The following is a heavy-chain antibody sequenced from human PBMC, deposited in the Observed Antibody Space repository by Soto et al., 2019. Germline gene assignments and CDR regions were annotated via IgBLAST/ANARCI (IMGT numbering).Heavy chain of an antibody. CDR3: AKDPRLELRGVDS. Sequence: GGSLRLSCASSGSTFSNYAMTWVRQAPGKGLEWVSTISGSGSATYYADSVKGRFTISRDNSKDTLYLEMNSLRAEDTAVYYCAKDPRLELRGVDSWGQGTLVTVSS. CDR2: ISGSGSAT. J-gene: IGHJ4*02. CDR1: GSTFSNYA. V-gene: IGHV3-23*01. D-gene: IGHD1-7*01.